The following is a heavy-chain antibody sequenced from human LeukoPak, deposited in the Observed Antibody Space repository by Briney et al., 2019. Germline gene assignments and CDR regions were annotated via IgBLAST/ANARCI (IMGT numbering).Heavy chain of an antibody. Sequence: ASVKVSCKASGYTFTGYYMHWVRQAPGQGLEWMGWINPNSGGTNYAQKFQGRVTMTRDTSISTAYMELSRLRSDDTAVYYCARGYGSYQPGGAFDIWGQGTMVTVSS. J-gene: IGHJ3*02. CDR1: GYTFTGYY. D-gene: IGHD1-26*01. V-gene: IGHV1-2*02. CDR2: INPNSGGT. CDR3: ARGYGSYQPGGAFDI.